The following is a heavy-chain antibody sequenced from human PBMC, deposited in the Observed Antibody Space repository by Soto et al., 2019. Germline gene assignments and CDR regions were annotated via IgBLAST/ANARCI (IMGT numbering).Heavy chain of an antibody. CDR1: GFTFSSYG. CDR2: ISYDGSNK. J-gene: IGHJ4*02. V-gene: IGHV3-30*18. CDR3: AKDVTMVRGVIEGFDY. Sequence: PGGSLRLSCAASGFTFSSYGMHWVRQAPGKGLEWVAVISYDGSNKYYADSVKGRFTISRDNSKNTLYLQMNSLRAEDTAVYYCAKDVTMVRGVIEGFDYWGQGTLVTVSS. D-gene: IGHD3-10*01.